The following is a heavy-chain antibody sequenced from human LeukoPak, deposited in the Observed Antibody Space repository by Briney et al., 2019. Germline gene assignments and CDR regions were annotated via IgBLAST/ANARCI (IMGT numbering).Heavy chain of an antibody. D-gene: IGHD1-26*01. CDR1: GFTFSAYA. Sequence: GGSLRLSCAASGFTFSAYAMNWVRQAPGKGLEWVSAISGSGGSTYYADSVKGRFTISRDNSKNTLFLQMNSLRAEDTAVYHCAKELYSGSYYVGRCIDYWGQGTLVTVSS. CDR3: AKELYSGSYYVGRCIDY. V-gene: IGHV3-23*01. J-gene: IGHJ4*02. CDR2: ISGSGGST.